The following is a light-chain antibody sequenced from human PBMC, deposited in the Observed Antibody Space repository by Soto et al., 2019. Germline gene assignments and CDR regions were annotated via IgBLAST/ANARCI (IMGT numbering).Light chain of an antibody. V-gene: IGKV1-9*01. Sequence: DIQMTQSPSTLSESIGESVTITCRASQVISTSLAWYQVKPGKAPKLLIYAASTLESGVPSRFSATVSGTEFSLTITSLQPEDFATYYCQQLFDSPITFGQGTRLEN. CDR2: AAS. CDR3: QQLFDSPIT. J-gene: IGKJ5*01. CDR1: QVISTS.